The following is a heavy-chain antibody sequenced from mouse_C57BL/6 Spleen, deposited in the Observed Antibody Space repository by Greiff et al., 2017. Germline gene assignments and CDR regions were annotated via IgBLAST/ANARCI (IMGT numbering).Heavy chain of an antibody. CDR3: TRGWAWFAY. J-gene: IGHJ3*01. D-gene: IGHD2-3*01. Sequence: QVHVKQSGAELVRPGASVTLSCKASGYTFTDYEMHWVKQTPVHGLEWIGAIDPETGGTAYNQKFKGKAILTADKSSSTAYMELRSLTSEDSAVYYCTRGWAWFAYWGQGTLVTVSA. V-gene: IGHV1-15*01. CDR1: GYTFTDYE. CDR2: IDPETGGT.